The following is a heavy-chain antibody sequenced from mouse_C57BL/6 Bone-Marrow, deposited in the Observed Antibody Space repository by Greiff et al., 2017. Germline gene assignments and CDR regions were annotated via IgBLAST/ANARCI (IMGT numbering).Heavy chain of an antibody. D-gene: IGHD4-1*01. CDR2: ISSGSSTT. V-gene: IGHV5-17*01. CDR1: GFTFSDYG. Sequence: EVKLMESGGGLVKPGGSLKLSCAASGFTFSDYGMHWVRQAPEKGLEWVAYISSGSSTTYYADTVKGRFTISRDKAKNTLFLQMTSLRSEDTAMYCCARTGRFAYWGQGTLVTVSA. J-gene: IGHJ3*01. CDR3: ARTGRFAY.